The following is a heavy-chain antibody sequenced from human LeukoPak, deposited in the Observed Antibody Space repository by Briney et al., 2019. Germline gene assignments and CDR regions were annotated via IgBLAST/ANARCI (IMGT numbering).Heavy chain of an antibody. Sequence: SETLSLTCAVYGGSFSGYYWSWIRQPPGKGLEWIGETSHNGSTNYNPSLESRVTISADTSKNQFSLKLTSVTAADTAVYYCARVERLGYEDYWGQGTLVSVSS. CDR2: TSHNGST. CDR1: GGSFSGYY. J-gene: IGHJ4*02. V-gene: IGHV4-34*01. CDR3: ARVERLGYEDY. D-gene: IGHD2-15*01.